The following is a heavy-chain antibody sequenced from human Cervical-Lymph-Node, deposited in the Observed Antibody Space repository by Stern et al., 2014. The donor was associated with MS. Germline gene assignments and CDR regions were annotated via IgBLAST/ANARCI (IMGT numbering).Heavy chain of an antibody. J-gene: IGHJ6*02. CDR3: AKDGDVVATEDYYGMEV. CDR1: GFTFSSYG. V-gene: IGHV3-30*18. D-gene: IGHD2-21*01. CDR2: ISYDGSNK. Sequence: DQLVESGGGVVQPGGSLKLSCAASGFTFSSYGIHWVRQAPGKGLEWVAVISYDGSNKYYADFVKGRFTLSRDNSKDTVFLQMNSLRTEDTAVYYCAKDGDVVATEDYYGMEVWGQGTTVTVPS.